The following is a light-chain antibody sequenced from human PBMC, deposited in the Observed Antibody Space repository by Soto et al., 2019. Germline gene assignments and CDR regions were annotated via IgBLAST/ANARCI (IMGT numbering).Light chain of an antibody. Sequence: QSVLTQPASVSGSPGQSITISCTGTSSDVGSYNLVSWYQQHPGKAPKLMIYEGSKRPSGVSNRFSGSKSGNTASLTISGLQAEDEADYYCCSYAGSSTFVFVTGTKVTVL. CDR3: CSYAGSSTFV. V-gene: IGLV2-23*01. CDR1: SSDVGSYNL. J-gene: IGLJ1*01. CDR2: EGS.